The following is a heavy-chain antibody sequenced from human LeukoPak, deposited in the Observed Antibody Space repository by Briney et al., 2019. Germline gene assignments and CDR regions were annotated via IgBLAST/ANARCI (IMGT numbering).Heavy chain of an antibody. CDR3: AREATYYDILTGYYKGAFDI. J-gene: IGHJ3*02. CDR1: GFTFSSYG. D-gene: IGHD3-9*01. V-gene: IGHV3-30*03. Sequence: GGSLRLSCAASGFTFSSYGMHWVRQAPGKGLEWVAVISYDGSNKYYADSVKGRFTISRDNSKNTLYLQMNSLRAEDTAVYYCAREATYYDILTGYYKGAFDIWGQGTMVTVSS. CDR2: ISYDGSNK.